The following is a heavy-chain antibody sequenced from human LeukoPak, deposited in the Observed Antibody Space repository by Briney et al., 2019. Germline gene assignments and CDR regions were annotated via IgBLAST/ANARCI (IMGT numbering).Heavy chain of an antibody. J-gene: IGHJ4*02. CDR1: GFRFSDHY. V-gene: IGHV3-72*01. D-gene: IGHD2-2*01. CDR2: VRNKANSYTT. CDR3: CRVKLSSPAVRPLDD. Sequence: PGGSLRLSCTASGFRFSDHYMDWVCKAPAPGQDLDCRVRNKANSYTTQYASSVKRRFTTLRAYSKNSLSLQMNRLKSEDTAVYYCCRVKLSSPAVRPLDDWGQGILVTVSS.